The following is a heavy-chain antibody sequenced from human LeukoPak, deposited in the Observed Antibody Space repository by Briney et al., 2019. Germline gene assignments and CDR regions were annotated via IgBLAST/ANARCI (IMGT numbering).Heavy chain of an antibody. CDR2: ISSSSSYI. CDR1: GFTFSSYS. V-gene: IGHV3-21*01. CDR3: ARDWGDVAPYYFDY. D-gene: IGHD3-16*01. Sequence: GGSLRLSCAASGFTFSSYSMNWVRQAPGKGLEWVSSISSSSSYIYYADSVKGRFTISRDNAKNSLYLQMNSLRAEDTAVYYCARDWGDVAPYYFDYWGQGTLVTVSS. J-gene: IGHJ4*02.